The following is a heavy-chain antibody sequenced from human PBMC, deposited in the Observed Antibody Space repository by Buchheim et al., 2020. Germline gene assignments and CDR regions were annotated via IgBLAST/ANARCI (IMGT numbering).Heavy chain of an antibody. V-gene: IGHV2-70*15. CDR1: GFSLSTSGMC. Sequence: QVTLRESGPALVKPTQTLTLTCTFSGFSLSTSGMCVSWIRQPPGKALEWLARIDWDDDKYYSTSLKTRLTISKDTPKNQVGLTMTNMDPVDTATYYCARMTYGGNSSGSWFDPWGQGTL. CDR2: IDWDDDK. D-gene: IGHD4-23*01. CDR3: ARMTYGGNSSGSWFDP. J-gene: IGHJ5*02.